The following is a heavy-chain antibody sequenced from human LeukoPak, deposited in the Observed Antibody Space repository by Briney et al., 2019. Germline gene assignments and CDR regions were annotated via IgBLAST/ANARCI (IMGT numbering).Heavy chain of an antibody. CDR1: GFTFSSYS. J-gene: IGHJ4*02. V-gene: IGHV3-30-3*01. Sequence: GGSLRLSCAASGFTFSSYSMHWVRQAPGKGLEWVAVISYDGSNKYNTDSVKGRFTISRDNSKNTLYLQMNSLRREDTAEYYCARDSVDYWGQGTLVTVSS. CDR2: ISYDGSNK. CDR3: ARDSVDY. D-gene: IGHD1-26*01.